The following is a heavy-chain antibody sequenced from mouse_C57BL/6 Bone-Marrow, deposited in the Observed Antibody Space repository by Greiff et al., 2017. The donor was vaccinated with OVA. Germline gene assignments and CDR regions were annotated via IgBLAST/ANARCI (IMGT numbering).Heavy chain of an antibody. Sequence: EVQWVESGGGLVKPGGSLKLSCAASGFTFSSYAMSWVRQTPEKRLEWVATISDGGSYTYYPDNVKGRFTISRDNAKNNLYLQMSHLKSEDTAMYYCARDLYYSNYDAMDYWGQGTSVTVSS. CDR2: ISDGGSYT. V-gene: IGHV5-4*01. J-gene: IGHJ4*01. D-gene: IGHD2-5*01. CDR1: GFTFSSYA. CDR3: ARDLYYSNYDAMDY.